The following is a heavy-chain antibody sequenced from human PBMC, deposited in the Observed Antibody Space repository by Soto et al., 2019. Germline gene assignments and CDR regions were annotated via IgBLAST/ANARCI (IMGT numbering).Heavy chain of an antibody. CDR1: GGTFSNFA. CDR2: IIPVYDRA. V-gene: IGHV1-69*01. CDR3: ARDDNSGFFIGYYGLDV. J-gene: IGHJ6*02. D-gene: IGHD6-19*01. Sequence: QVQLVQSGAEVKKPVSSVKVSCKASGGTFSNFAISWVLQAPGQGLEWMGAIIPVYDRAKYEQKFKDILTINADESTSPAYMELRSLRSEDTAVYYCARDDNSGFFIGYYGLDVWGQGTTVTVSS.